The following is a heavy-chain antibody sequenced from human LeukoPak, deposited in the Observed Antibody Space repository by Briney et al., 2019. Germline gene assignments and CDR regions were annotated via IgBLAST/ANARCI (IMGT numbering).Heavy chain of an antibody. Sequence: KASETLSLTCAVSGGSISSSNWWSWVRQPPGKGLEWIGEIYHSGSTNYNPSLKSRVTISVDTSKNQFSLKLSSVTAADTAVYYCARAVVGLFDYWGQGTLVTVSS. CDR1: GGSISSSNW. CDR3: ARAVVGLFDY. J-gene: IGHJ4*02. D-gene: IGHD2-15*01. CDR2: IYHSGST. V-gene: IGHV4-4*02.